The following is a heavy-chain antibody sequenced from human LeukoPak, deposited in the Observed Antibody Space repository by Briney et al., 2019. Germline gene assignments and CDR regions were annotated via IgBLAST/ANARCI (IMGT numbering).Heavy chain of an antibody. V-gene: IGHV5-10-1*01. D-gene: IGHD2-15*01. CDR3: ARQEGFCRGGSCWGY. CDR2: TDPTDSYT. CDR1: GYSFTSYW. Sequence: GESLKISCKGSGYSFTSYWISWVRQMPGKGLEWMGRTDPTDSYTNYSPSFQGHVTISADKSINTAYLQWSSLKASDSAMYYCARQEGFCRGGSCWGYWGQGTLVTVSS. J-gene: IGHJ4*02.